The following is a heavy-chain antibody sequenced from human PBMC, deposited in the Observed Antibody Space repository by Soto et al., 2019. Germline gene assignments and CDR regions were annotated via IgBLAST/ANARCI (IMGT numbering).Heavy chain of an antibody. Sequence: EVQLVESGGGLVQPGRSLRLSCAASGFTFDDYAMHWVRQAPGKGLEWVSGISWNSGSIGYADSVKGRFTISRDNDKNSLYLQMNSLRAEDTALYYCAKVDTAMIGAFDIWGQGTMVTVSS. V-gene: IGHV3-9*01. CDR2: ISWNSGSI. CDR3: AKVDTAMIGAFDI. CDR1: GFTFDDYA. J-gene: IGHJ3*02. D-gene: IGHD5-18*01.